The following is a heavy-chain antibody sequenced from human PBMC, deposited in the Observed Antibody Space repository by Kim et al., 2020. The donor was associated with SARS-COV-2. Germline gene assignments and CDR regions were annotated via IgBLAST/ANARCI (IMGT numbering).Heavy chain of an antibody. J-gene: IGHJ6*03. CDR3: ARGERNQQYYYYYMDV. Sequence: SLKSRVTISVDTSKNQFSLKLGSVTDADTAVYYCARGERNQQYYYYYMDVWGKGTTVTVSS. V-gene: IGHV4-34*01. D-gene: IGHD2-2*01.